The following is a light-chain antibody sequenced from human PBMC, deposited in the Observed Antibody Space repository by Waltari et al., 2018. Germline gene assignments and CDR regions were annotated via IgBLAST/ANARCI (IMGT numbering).Light chain of an antibody. V-gene: IGKV3-15*01. CDR2: NAS. Sequence: EIVMTQSPATLSVSPGERATLSCRASQSVSNALAWYQQKPGQVPRLLIYNASTRATGIPARFSGSGSGTDFTLTINSLQSEDFAVYYCQQFNNRLLLSFGGGTKVEIK. CDR3: QQFNNRLLLS. J-gene: IGKJ4*01. CDR1: QSVSNA.